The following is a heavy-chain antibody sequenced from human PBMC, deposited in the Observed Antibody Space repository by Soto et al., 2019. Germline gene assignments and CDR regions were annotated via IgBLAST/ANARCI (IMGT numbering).Heavy chain of an antibody. CDR2: INYTGNT. CDR1: GGSISSNY. D-gene: IGHD2-15*01. J-gene: IGHJ3*02. Sequence: SETLSLTCTVSGGSISSNYWSWIPQPPGKGLQWSVYINYTGNTNSSSTLTFRVTISVATSKNLLSLKLSWGTAADTAVYYCARDREDISSIDAFDIWGQGTMVTVSS. CDR3: ARDREDISSIDAFDI. V-gene: IGHV4-59*13.